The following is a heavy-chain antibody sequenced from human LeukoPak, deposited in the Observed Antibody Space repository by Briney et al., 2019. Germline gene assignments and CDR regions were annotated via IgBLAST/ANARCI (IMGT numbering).Heavy chain of an antibody. CDR1: GGSISSYS. D-gene: IGHD6-6*01. CDR2: IYYSAST. V-gene: IGHV4-59*01. Sequence: SESLSLTCTVSGGSISSYSWSWIPEPPGWGRAWIGYIYYSASTNYNPSLKRRVTISVDTSKNQFSLKLSSVTAADTAVYYCAREVEEYSSSVGFDYWGQGTLVTVPS. J-gene: IGHJ4*02. CDR3: AREVEEYSSSVGFDY.